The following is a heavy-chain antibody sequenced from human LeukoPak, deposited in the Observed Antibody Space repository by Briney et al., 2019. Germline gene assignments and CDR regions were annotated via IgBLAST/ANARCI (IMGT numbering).Heavy chain of an antibody. J-gene: IGHJ4*02. CDR3: ARGLSGSYPPYFDY. V-gene: IGHV3-23*01. Sequence: GGSLRLSCAASGFTFSSYAMSWVRQAPGKGLEWVSAISGSGGSTYYADSVKGRFTISRDNAKNSLYLQMNSLRAEDTAVYYCARGLSGSYPPYFDYWGQGTLVTVSS. CDR1: GFTFSSYA. CDR2: ISGSGGST. D-gene: IGHD1-26*01.